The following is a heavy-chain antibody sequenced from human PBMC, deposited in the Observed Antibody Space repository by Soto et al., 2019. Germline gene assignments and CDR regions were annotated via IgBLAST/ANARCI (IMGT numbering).Heavy chain of an antibody. J-gene: IGHJ6*02. D-gene: IGHD3-10*01. V-gene: IGHV4-61*01. Sequence: QVQLQESGPGLVKPSETLSLTCTVSGGSVSSGSYYWSWIRQPPGKGLEWIGYIYYSGSTNYNPSLKSRVTISVDTSKNQFSLKLSSVTAADTAVYYCARDLGGTMVRGVMGVDYYYYYGMDVWGQGTTVTVSS. CDR2: IYYSGST. CDR1: GGSVSSGSYY. CDR3: ARDLGGTMVRGVMGVDYYYYYGMDV.